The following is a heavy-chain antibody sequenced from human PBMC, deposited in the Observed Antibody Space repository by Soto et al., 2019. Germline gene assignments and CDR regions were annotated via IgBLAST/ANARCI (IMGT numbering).Heavy chain of an antibody. CDR3: ARGPLYDLESGMYWYFDL. CDR1: GASFDSYT. CDR2: IIPIFGTK. V-gene: IGHV1-69*01. J-gene: IGHJ2*01. D-gene: IGHD1-26*01. Sequence: QVQLVQSGAEVRKSGSSVKVSCKLSGASFDSYTITWVRQAQGQGLEWMGGIIPIFGTKNYAQKFQGRLTITADGFTSAAYMDLSSLTSEDTAVYYCARGPLYDLESGMYWYFDLWGRGTLVTVSS.